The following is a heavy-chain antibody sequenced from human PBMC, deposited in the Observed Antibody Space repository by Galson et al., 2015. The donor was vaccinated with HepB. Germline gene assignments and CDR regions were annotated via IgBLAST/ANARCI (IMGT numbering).Heavy chain of an antibody. D-gene: IGHD3-10*01. CDR1: GFTFSSYG. CDR2: IWYDGSNK. V-gene: IGHV3-33*06. CDR3: AKEPYGSGSAIAGP. J-gene: IGHJ5*02. Sequence: SLRLSCAASGFTFSSYGMHWVRQAPGKGLEWVAVIWYDGSNKYYADSVKGRFTISRDNSKNTLYLQMNSLRAEDTAVYCCAKEPYGSGSAIAGPWGQGTLVTVSS.